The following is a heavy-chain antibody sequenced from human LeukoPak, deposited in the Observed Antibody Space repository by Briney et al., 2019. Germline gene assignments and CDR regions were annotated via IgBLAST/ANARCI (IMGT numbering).Heavy chain of an antibody. CDR3: TTDASDDWNYYDY. Sequence: PGGSLRLSCAASGFTFSNAWMSWVRQAPGMGLEWVGRIKSKTDGGTTDYAAPVKGRFTISRDDSKNTLYLQMNSLKTEDTAVYYCTTDASDDWNYYDYWGQGTLVTVSS. V-gene: IGHV3-15*01. J-gene: IGHJ4*02. CDR1: GFTFSNAW. D-gene: IGHD3-9*01. CDR2: IKSKTDGGTT.